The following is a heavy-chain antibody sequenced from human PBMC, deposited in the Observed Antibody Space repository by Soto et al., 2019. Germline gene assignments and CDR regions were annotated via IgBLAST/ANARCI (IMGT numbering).Heavy chain of an antibody. CDR2: ISSSGSTI. D-gene: IGHD3-22*01. CDR3: ARGHDGYYYDSSGYFFGPTYYYYGMDV. J-gene: IGHJ6*02. Sequence: PGGSLRLSCAASGFTFGDYYMSWIRQAPGKGLEWVSYISSSGSTIYYADSVKGRFTISRDNAKNSLYLQMNSLRAEDTAVYYCARGHDGYYYDSSGYFFGPTYYYYGMDVWGQGTTVTVSS. CDR1: GFTFGDYY. V-gene: IGHV3-11*01.